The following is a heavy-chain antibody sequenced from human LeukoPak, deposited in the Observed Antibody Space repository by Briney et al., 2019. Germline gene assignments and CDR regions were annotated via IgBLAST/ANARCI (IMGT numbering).Heavy chain of an antibody. CDR3: ARSQFAAAGTAFDY. Sequence: SQTLSLTCAISGDSVSSNSAAWNWIRQSPSRGLEWPERTYYRSKWYNDYAVSVKSRITINPDTSKNQFSLQLNSVTPEDTAVYYCARSQFAAAGTAFDYWGQGTLVTVSS. V-gene: IGHV6-1*01. D-gene: IGHD6-13*01. CDR1: GDSVSSNSAA. J-gene: IGHJ4*02. CDR2: TYYRSKWYN.